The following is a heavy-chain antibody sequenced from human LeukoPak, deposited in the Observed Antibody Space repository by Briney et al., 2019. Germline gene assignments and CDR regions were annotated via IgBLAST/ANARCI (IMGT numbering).Heavy chain of an antibody. V-gene: IGHV1-18*01. CDR3: VREICSGDSCYFDY. D-gene: IGHD2-15*01. Sequence: ASVKVSCKSSGYTFTSYGISWVRQAPGQGLEWMGWISVDNGNTKYAQKLQGRVTMTTDTSTSTVYMELRSLRSDDKAVYYCVREICSGDSCYFDYWGQGTLVTVSS. CDR2: ISVDNGNT. CDR1: GYTFTSYG. J-gene: IGHJ4*02.